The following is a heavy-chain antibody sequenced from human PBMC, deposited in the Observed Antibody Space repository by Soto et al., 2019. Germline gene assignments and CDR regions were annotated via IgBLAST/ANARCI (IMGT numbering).Heavy chain of an antibody. Sequence: GSLRLSCAASGFTFSSYGMHWVRQAPGKGLEWVAVIWYDGSNKYYADSVKGRFTISRDNSKNTLYLQMNSLRAEDTAVYYCARDGGYYDSSGYSFSWYFDYWGQGTLVTVSS. D-gene: IGHD3-22*01. CDR3: ARDGGYYDSSGYSFSWYFDY. CDR1: GFTFSSYG. V-gene: IGHV3-33*01. CDR2: IWYDGSNK. J-gene: IGHJ4*02.